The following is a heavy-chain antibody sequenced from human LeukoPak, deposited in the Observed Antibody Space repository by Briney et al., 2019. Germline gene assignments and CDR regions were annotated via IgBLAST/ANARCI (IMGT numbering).Heavy chain of an antibody. CDR1: GFTFSSYS. Sequence: GGSLRLSCAASGFTFSSYSMNWVRQAPGKGLEWVSSISSSSSNIYYADSVKGRFTISRDNAKNSLYLQMNSLRVEDTAVYHCVRDKVSGPTLLDHWGQGTLVTVSS. D-gene: IGHD5/OR15-5a*01. CDR2: ISSSSSNI. J-gene: IGHJ4*02. V-gene: IGHV3-21*01. CDR3: VRDKVSGPTLLDH.